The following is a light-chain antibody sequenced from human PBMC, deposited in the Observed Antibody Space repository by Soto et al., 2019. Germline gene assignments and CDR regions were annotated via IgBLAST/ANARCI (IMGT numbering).Light chain of an antibody. Sequence: DIQMTQSPSTLSASVGDSVTITCRASQNIRNWLAWYQQKPGKAPNPLIYDASTLQTGVPSRFSGSGSGTDFTLTISYLQSEDFGTYYCQQFYNYPRTFGQGTKVDIK. V-gene: IGKV1-5*01. J-gene: IGKJ1*01. CDR1: QNIRNW. CDR3: QQFYNYPRT. CDR2: DAS.